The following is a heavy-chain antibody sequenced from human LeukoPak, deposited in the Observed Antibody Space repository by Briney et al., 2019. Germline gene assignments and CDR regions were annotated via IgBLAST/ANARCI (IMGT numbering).Heavy chain of an antibody. Sequence: SETLSLTCTVPGGSISSYYWSWIRQPPGKGLEWIGYIYYSGSTNYNPSLKSRVTISVDTSKNQFSLKLSSVTAADTAVYYCARDCGQYFLYFRMDVWGQGTTVTVSS. CDR1: GGSISSYY. J-gene: IGHJ6*02. CDR3: ARDCGQYFLYFRMDV. V-gene: IGHV4-59*01. CDR2: IYYSGST. D-gene: IGHD2/OR15-2a*01.